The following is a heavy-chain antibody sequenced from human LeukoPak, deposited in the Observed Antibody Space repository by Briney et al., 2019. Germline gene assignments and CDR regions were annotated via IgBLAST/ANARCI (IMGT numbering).Heavy chain of an antibody. D-gene: IGHD3-9*01. CDR3: ARESGKDILTGYIVY. V-gene: IGHV1-2*02. J-gene: IGHJ4*02. CDR2: INPNSGGT. Sequence: GASVKVSCKASGYTFTGYYMHWVRQAPGQGLEWMGWINPNSGGTNYAQKFQGRVTMTRDTSISSAYMELSRLRSDDTAVYYCARESGKDILTGYIVYWGQGTLVTVSS. CDR1: GYTFTGYY.